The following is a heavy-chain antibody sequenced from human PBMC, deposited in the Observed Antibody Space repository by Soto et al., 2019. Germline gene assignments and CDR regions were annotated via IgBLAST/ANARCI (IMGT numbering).Heavy chain of an antibody. CDR2: ISGSGVST. CDR1: SSYA. Sequence: SSYAMSWVRQAPGKGLEWVSAISGSGVSTYYADSVKGRFTISRDNSKNTLYLQMNSLRAEDTAVYYCAKEHHYSSSWSEFDYWGQGTLVTVSS. V-gene: IGHV3-23*01. D-gene: IGHD6-13*01. J-gene: IGHJ4*02. CDR3: AKEHHYSSSWSEFDY.